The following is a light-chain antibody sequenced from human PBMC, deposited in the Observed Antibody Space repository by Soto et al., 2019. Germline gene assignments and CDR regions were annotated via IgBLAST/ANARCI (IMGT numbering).Light chain of an antibody. J-gene: IGLJ2*01. CDR1: SSNIGSNI. V-gene: IGLV1-44*01. CDR3: AAWDDSLNGVI. CDR2: SNN. Sequence: QSVLTQPPSASGTPGQRVTISCSGSSSNIGSNIVNWYQQFPGTAPKLLIYSNNQRPSRAPDRFSDSKSGTSASLAISGLQSEDEADYYCAAWDDSLNGVIFGGGTKLTVL.